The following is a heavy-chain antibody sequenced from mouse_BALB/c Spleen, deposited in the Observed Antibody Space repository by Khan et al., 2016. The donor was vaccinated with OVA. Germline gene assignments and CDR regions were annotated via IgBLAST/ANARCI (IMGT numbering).Heavy chain of an antibody. CDR2: IYPGSGNT. CDR3: ARRNYCGYTFAY. CDR1: GYTFTDYY. D-gene: IGHD1-2*01. Sequence: QVQLKESGAELARPGASVKLSCKASGYTFTDYYINWVKQRTGQGLEWIGEIYPGSGNTYYNEKFKDKATLTADKSSTTAYMQLSSLTSEDSAVYFCARRNYCGYTFAYWDQGTLVTVSA. V-gene: IGHV1-77*01. J-gene: IGHJ3*01.